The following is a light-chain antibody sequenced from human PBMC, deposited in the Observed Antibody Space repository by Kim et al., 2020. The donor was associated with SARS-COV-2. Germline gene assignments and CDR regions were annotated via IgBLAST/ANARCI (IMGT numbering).Light chain of an antibody. CDR2: SNN. CDR3: AAWDDNLNGL. J-gene: IGLJ2*01. Sequence: PVQRVTISCSGSRSNIGSNTVNWYQQLPGTAPQLLIYSNNQRPSGVPDRFSGSKSGTSASLAISGLQSEDEADYYCAAWDDNLNGLFGGGTKLTVL. CDR1: RSNIGSNT. V-gene: IGLV1-44*01.